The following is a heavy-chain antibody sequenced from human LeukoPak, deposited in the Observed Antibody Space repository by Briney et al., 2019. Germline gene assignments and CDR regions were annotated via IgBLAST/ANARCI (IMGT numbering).Heavy chain of an antibody. CDR1: GFTFSNAW. D-gene: IGHD6-19*01. Sequence: GGSLRLSCAASGFTFSNAWMSWVRQAPGKGLEWVGRIKSKGDGGTTDYAAPVKGRLTISRDGSKNMWFLQMNSLKTEDTAMYYCTTYSSGWSWGQGTLVTVSS. CDR2: IKSKGDGGTT. CDR3: TTYSSGWS. V-gene: IGHV3-15*01. J-gene: IGHJ4*02.